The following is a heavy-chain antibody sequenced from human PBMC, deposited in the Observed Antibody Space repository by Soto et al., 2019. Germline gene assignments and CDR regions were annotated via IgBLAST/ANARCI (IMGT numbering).Heavy chain of an antibody. V-gene: IGHV4-39*01. CDR2: VYYTGNT. CDR1: GGFISSSAYY. J-gene: IGHJ6*02. CDR3: ARNSGGGEYFYNGMDV. Sequence: PSETLSLTCTVSGGFISSSAYYWGCIRQPPGKGLEWIGCVYYTGNTYDNPSLKSRVTISVETSKNQFSLKLTSVTAADTAVYYCARNSGGGEYFYNGMDVWGQGTTVTV. D-gene: IGHD3-16*01.